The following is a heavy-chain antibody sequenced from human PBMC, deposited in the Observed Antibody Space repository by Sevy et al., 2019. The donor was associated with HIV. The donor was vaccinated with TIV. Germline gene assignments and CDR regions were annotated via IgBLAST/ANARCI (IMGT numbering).Heavy chain of an antibody. Sequence: GGSLRLSCAASGSSFSIYWMSWVRQAPGKGLEWVASTKEDGSERKYVDSVKGRFIISRDNAKNALYLQMNSLRAEDTAVYYCVRDFDKDDSGYSDWFDSWGQGTLVTVSS. D-gene: IGHD3-22*01. V-gene: IGHV3-7*01. CDR3: VRDFDKDDSGYSDWFDS. CDR2: TKEDGSER. J-gene: IGHJ5*01. CDR1: GSSFSIYW.